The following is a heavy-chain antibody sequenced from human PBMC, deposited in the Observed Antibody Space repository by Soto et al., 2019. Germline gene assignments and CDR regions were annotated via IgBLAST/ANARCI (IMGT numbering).Heavy chain of an antibody. D-gene: IGHD3-3*01. CDR1: GVTVNNCF. J-gene: IGHJ4*02. Sequence: EVQLVESGGGLVQPGWSLRLSCEASGVTVNNCFMTWVRQAPGKGLEWVSTISDGGRTYYADSVNGRFIFSRDSSRNTVYLQMNSLRAGDTAVYYCARDTLGGAYDFCHGGQGTLVTVSS. V-gene: IGHV3-66*01. CDR2: ISDGGRT. CDR3: ARDTLGGAYDFCH.